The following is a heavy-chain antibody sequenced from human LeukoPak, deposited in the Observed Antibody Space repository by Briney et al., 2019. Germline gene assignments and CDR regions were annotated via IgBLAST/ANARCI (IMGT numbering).Heavy chain of an antibody. V-gene: IGHV1-46*01. D-gene: IGHD1-26*01. Sequence: ASVTVSFKASGYTFTSYYMHWVRQAPRQGLEWMGIINPSGGSTSYAQKFQGRVTMTRDMSTSTVYMELSTLRSEDTAIYYCARAIVGPTIDYWGQGTLVTVSS. CDR3: ARAIVGPTIDY. J-gene: IGHJ4*02. CDR1: GYTFTSYY. CDR2: INPSGGST.